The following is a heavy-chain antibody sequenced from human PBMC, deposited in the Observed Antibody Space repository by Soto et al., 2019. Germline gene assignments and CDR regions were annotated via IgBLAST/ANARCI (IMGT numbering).Heavy chain of an antibody. D-gene: IGHD3-9*01. CDR3: AREGSHRPDMEAYYFDY. Sequence: QVQLVESGGGVVQPGTSLRLSCAASGFTFDTYVMHWVRQAPGKGLEWVAVIWYDGNNEFYADSVKGRFTISRDNSKNTLYLQMNRLRVEDTAVYYCAREGSHRPDMEAYYFDYWGQGALVTVSS. V-gene: IGHV3-33*01. CDR1: GFTFDTYV. CDR2: IWYDGNNE. J-gene: IGHJ4*02.